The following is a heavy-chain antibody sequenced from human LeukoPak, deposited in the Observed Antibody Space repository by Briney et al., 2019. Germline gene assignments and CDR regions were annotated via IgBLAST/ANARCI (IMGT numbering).Heavy chain of an antibody. CDR2: IYSSGST. D-gene: IGHD7-27*01. CDR1: GGSISDYH. CDR3: ARRGDPWGYYFDY. Sequence: SETLSLTCTVSGGSISDYHWSWIRQPPGKRLEWIGYIYSSGSTNYNPSLKSRVTISVDTSKNQFSLKLSSVTAADTAVYYCARRGDPWGYYFDYWGQGTLVTVSS. V-gene: IGHV4-59*08. J-gene: IGHJ4*02.